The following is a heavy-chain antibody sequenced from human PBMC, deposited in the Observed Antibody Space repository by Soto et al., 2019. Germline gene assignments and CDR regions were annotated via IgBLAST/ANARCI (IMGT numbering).Heavy chain of an antibody. V-gene: IGHV4-30-4*01. CDR1: GGSISSGDYY. CDR3: ARYDVVVVAATSWFDT. J-gene: IGHJ5*02. D-gene: IGHD2-15*01. CDR2: IYYSGST. Sequence: SETLSLTCTVSGGSISSGDYYWSWIRQPPGKGLEGIGYIYYSGSTYYNPSLKSRVTISVDTSKKQFSLKLRSVTAADTAVYYCARYDVVVVAATSWFDTWGQGTLVTVSS.